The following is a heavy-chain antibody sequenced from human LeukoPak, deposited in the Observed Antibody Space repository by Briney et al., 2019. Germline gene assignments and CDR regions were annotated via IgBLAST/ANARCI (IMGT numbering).Heavy chain of an antibody. J-gene: IGHJ4*02. CDR2: ISYDGSNK. CDR1: GFTFSSYG. V-gene: IGHV3-30*18. CDR3: ANKGYCSGGSCYADY. Sequence: PGGSLRLSCAASGFTFSSYGMHWVRQAPGKGLEWVAVISYDGSNKYYADSVKGRFTISRDNSKNTLYLQMNSLRAEDTAVYYCANKGYCSGGSCYADYWGQGTLVTVSS. D-gene: IGHD2-15*01.